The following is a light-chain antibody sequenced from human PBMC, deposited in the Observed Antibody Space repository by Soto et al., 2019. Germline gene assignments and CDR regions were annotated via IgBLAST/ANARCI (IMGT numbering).Light chain of an antibody. CDR3: SSWDDILSVVV. CDR1: SSNIGSKY. CDR2: SKD. V-gene: IGLV1-47*02. Sequence: QSVLTQPPSASGTPGQRVTISCSGSSSNIGSKYVYWYQQLPGTDLKLLIYSKDRRPSAVPPRFSGAKTCTSAAQAIGWLRSADDAAYYYSSWDDILSVVVFGGGTKLTVL. J-gene: IGLJ2*01.